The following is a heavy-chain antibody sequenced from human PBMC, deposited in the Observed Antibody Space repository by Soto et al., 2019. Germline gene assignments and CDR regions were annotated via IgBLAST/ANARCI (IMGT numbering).Heavy chain of an antibody. Sequence: SETLSLTCTVSGGSISSGGYYWSWIRQHPGKGLEWIGYIYYSGSTYYNPSLKSRVTISVDTSKNQFSLKLSSVTAADTAVYYCVRDRMHRIPGGIFYYYYGMDVWGHGTTVTVSS. CDR2: IYYSGST. CDR3: VRDRMHRIPGGIFYYYYGMDV. CDR1: GGSISSGGYY. D-gene: IGHD3-3*01. V-gene: IGHV4-31*03. J-gene: IGHJ6*02.